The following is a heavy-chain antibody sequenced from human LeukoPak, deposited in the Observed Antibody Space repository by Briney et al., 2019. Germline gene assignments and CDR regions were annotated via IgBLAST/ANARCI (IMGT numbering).Heavy chain of an antibody. J-gene: IGHJ5*02. V-gene: IGHV1-2*06. CDR3: ARGGAVFGTKYNWFDP. CDR2: INPNSGGT. Sequence: ASVRVSCKASGYTLTGHYMHWVRAGPGPGVEWMGRINPNSGGTNYAQKFQGRVTITRDTSISTGYMEVSSLRSDGTAVYYCARGGAVFGTKYNWFDPWGQGTLVTVSS. D-gene: IGHD1-1*01. CDR1: GYTLTGHY.